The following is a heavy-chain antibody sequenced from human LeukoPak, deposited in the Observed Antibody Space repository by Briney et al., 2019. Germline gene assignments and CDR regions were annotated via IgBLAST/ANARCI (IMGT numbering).Heavy chain of an antibody. CDR2: ISGSGGST. D-gene: IGHD3-22*01. CDR1: GFTFSSYG. J-gene: IGHJ4*02. Sequence: AGGSLRLSCAASGFTFSSYGMSWVRQAPGKGLEWVSAISGSGGSTYYADSVKGRFTISRDNSKNTLYLQMNSLRAEDTAVYYCAKLVTWNYYDSSGSYFDYWGQGTLVTVSS. CDR3: AKLVTWNYYDSSGSYFDY. V-gene: IGHV3-23*01.